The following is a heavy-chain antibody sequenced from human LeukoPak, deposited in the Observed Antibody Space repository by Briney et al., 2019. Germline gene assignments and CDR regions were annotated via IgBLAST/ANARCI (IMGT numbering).Heavy chain of an antibody. CDR2: ISGSGGST. Sequence: PGGSLRLSCAASGFTFSSYAMSWVRQAPGKGLEWVSAISGSGGSTYYADSVKGRFTISRDNSKNTLYLQMNSLRAEDTTVYYCAKVGYSSSWYRYWGQGTLVTVSS. J-gene: IGHJ4*02. D-gene: IGHD6-13*01. CDR3: AKVGYSSSWYRY. V-gene: IGHV3-23*01. CDR1: GFTFSSYA.